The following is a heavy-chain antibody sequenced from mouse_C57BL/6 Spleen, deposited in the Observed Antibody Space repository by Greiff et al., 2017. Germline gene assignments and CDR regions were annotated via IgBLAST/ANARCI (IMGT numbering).Heavy chain of an antibody. CDR1: GYTFTSYW. J-gene: IGHJ1*03. D-gene: IGHD3-3*01. V-gene: IGHV1-72*01. CDR3: ARDGGRGWYFDV. Sequence: QFQLQQPGAELVKPGASVKLSCKASGYTFTSYWMHWVKQRPGRGLEGMGGIDPNSGGTKYNEKFKSKATLTVDKPSSTAYMQLSSLTSEDSAVYYCARDGGRGWYFDVWGTGTTVTVSS. CDR2: IDPNSGGT.